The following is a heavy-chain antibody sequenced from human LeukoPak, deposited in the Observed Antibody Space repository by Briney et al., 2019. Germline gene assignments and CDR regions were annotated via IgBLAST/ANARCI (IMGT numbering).Heavy chain of an antibody. V-gene: IGHV3-53*01. CDR2: IYSGGST. D-gene: IGHD1-1*01. CDR1: GFTVSSNH. Sequence: GGSLRLSCAASGFTVSSNHMSWVRQAPGKGLEWVPVIYSGGSTDYADSVKGRFTISRDNSKNTLYLRMNSLRAEDTAVYHCARGPAGYNWGQGTLVTVSS. J-gene: IGHJ4*02. CDR3: ARGPAGYN.